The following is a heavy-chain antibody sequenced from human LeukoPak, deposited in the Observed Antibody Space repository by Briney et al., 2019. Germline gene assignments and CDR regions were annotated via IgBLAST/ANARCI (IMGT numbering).Heavy chain of an antibody. CDR3: ARGYGPTDFDP. D-gene: IGHD1-14*01. V-gene: IGHV4-38-2*02. CDR2: IYHSGST. Sequence: SETLSLTCTVSGYSISSGYYWGWIRQPPGKGLEWTGSIYHSGSTYYNPSLKSRVTISVDTSKNQFSLKLSSVTAADTAVYYCARGYGPTDFDPWGQGTLVTVSS. J-gene: IGHJ5*02. CDR1: GYSISSGYY.